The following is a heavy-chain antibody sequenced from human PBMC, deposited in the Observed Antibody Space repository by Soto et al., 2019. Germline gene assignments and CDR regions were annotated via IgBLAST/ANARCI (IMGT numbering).Heavy chain of an antibody. J-gene: IGHJ3*02. CDR3: AKGVPGITVGPYVVFDI. D-gene: IGHD6-19*01. Sequence: GGSLRLSCAASGFTFSSYAMSWVRQAPGRGLEWVSTISGSGGSTYYADSVKGRFTISRENSKNTLYLQMNSLRVEDTAVYYCAKGVPGITVGPYVVFDIGGKGTWVTV. CDR1: GFTFSSYA. V-gene: IGHV3-23*01. CDR2: ISGSGGST.